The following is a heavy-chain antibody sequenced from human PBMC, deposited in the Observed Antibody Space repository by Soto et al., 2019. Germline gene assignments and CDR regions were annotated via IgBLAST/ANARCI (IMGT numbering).Heavy chain of an antibody. CDR1: GYTFTGYY. V-gene: IGHV1-2*02. J-gene: IGHJ4*02. Sequence: ASVKVSCKASGYTFTGYYMHWVRQAPGQGLEWMGWINPNSGGTNYAQKFQGRVTMTRDTSTSTAYMELSRLRSDDTAVYYCARVERFLEWLLFGYWGQGTLVTVSS. CDR2: INPNSGGT. D-gene: IGHD3-3*01. CDR3: ARVERFLEWLLFGY.